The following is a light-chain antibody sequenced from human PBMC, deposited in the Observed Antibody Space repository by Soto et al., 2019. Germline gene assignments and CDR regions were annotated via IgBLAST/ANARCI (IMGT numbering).Light chain of an antibody. Sequence: QSALTQPASVSGSPGQSITISCTGTSSDVGGYNYVSWYLQHPGKGPKLMIYDVSNRPSGVSNRFSGSKSGNTASLTISGLQAEDEADYYCSSYTSSSTLVFGGGTKLTVL. J-gene: IGLJ2*01. CDR2: DVS. V-gene: IGLV2-14*01. CDR3: SSYTSSSTLV. CDR1: SSDVGGYNY.